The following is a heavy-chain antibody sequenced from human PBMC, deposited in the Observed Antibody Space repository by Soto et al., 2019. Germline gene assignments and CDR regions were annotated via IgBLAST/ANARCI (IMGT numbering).Heavy chain of an antibody. D-gene: IGHD1-26*01. J-gene: IGHJ4*02. CDR2: INGDGSSA. Sequence: EVRLVESGGGLVQTGGSLRLSCAASGFNFRNYWMHWVRQVPGKGLVWVSRINGDGSSAIYADSVKGRFTISRDNAKNTLYLQMNRLRVEDTAVYYCARTMEGAWFDYWGQGKLVTVPS. CDR1: GFNFRNYW. CDR3: ARTMEGAWFDY. V-gene: IGHV3-74*01.